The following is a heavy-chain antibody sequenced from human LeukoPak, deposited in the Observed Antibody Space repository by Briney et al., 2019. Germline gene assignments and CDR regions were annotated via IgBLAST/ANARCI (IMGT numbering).Heavy chain of an antibody. CDR2: IRSKAYGGTT. J-gene: IGHJ4*02. D-gene: IGHD6-19*01. Sequence: GGSLRLSCAASGFTFSSYAMHWVRQAPGEGLEWVGFIRSKAYGGTTEYAASVKGRFTISRDDSKSIAYLQMNSLKTEDTAVYYCTRKRQWLVIDYWGQGTLVTVSS. V-gene: IGHV3-49*04. CDR3: TRKRQWLVIDY. CDR1: GFTFSSYA.